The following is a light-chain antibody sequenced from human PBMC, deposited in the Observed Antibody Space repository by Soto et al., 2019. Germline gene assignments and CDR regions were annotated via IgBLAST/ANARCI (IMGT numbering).Light chain of an antibody. Sequence: VLTQPPSASGTPGQRVTISCSGSSSNIGSNTVNWYQQLPGTAPKLLIYSNNQRPSGVPDRFSGSKSGTSASLAISGLQSEDEADYYCAAWDDNLNGVIFGGGTQLTVL. V-gene: IGLV1-44*01. CDR1: SSNIGSNT. CDR2: SNN. CDR3: AAWDDNLNGVI. J-gene: IGLJ2*01.